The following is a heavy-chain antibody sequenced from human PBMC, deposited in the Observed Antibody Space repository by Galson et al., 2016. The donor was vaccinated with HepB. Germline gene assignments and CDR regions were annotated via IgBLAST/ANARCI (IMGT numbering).Heavy chain of an antibody. J-gene: IGHJ4*02. D-gene: IGHD6-19*01. V-gene: IGHV3-23*01. Sequence: SLRLSCAASGFTSSNYAMSWVRQAPGKGLEWVSSITGSGGSAYYAPSVKGRFTVSRDDSRNTVYLQMNSLRADDTAVYYCAKGGWANPFTNWGQGTLVTVSS. CDR2: ITGSGGSA. CDR3: AKGGWANPFTN. CDR1: GFTSSNYA.